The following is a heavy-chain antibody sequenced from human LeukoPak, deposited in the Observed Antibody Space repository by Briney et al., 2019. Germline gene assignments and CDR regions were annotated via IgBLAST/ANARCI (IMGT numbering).Heavy chain of an antibody. CDR3: ASTPDYGDLFDY. CDR1: GYSFTNYW. D-gene: IGHD4-17*01. CDR2: IYPGDSNT. J-gene: IGHJ4*02. V-gene: IGHV5-51*01. Sequence: GESLKISCKGSGYSFTNYWIGWVRQMPGKGLEWMGIIYPGDSNTIYSPSFEGQVTISDDKSISTAYLQWSSLKASDTAMYYCASTPDYGDLFDYWGQGTLVTVSS.